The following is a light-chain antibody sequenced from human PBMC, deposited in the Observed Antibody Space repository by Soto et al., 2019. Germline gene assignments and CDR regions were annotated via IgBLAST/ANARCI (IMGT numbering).Light chain of an antibody. V-gene: IGLV2-23*01. Sequence: QSALTQPASVSGSPGQSITISCSGTSSDVGSYNLLSWYQHHPGKAPKLMIYEGTKRPSGVSNRFSGSKSGNTASLTISGLQAEDEADYYCCSYAGSSTLVFGGGTQLTVL. CDR2: EGT. CDR1: SSDVGSYNL. CDR3: CSYAGSSTLV. J-gene: IGLJ2*01.